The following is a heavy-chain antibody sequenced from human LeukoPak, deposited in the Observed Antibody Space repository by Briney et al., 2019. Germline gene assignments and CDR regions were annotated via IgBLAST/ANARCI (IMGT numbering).Heavy chain of an antibody. V-gene: IGHV1-2*02. CDR1: GYTFTGYY. CDR3: ARAPPLRLKGVADY. Sequence: AXVKVSCKASGYTFTGYYMHWVRQAPGQGLEWMGWINPNSRGTDYAKKFQGRVTMTRDTSITTAYMELSRLTSDDTAVYYCARAPPLRLKGVADYWGQGTLVTVSS. CDR2: INPNSRGT. D-gene: IGHD3-10*01. J-gene: IGHJ4*02.